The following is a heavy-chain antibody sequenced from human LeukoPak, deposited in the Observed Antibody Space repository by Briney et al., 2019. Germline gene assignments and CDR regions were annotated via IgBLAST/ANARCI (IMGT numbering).Heavy chain of an antibody. D-gene: IGHD1-26*01. Sequence: GRSLRLSCAASGFTFDDYAMHWVRQAPGEGLERVSGISWNSGSIGYADSVKGRFTISRDNAKNSLYLQMNSLRAEDTALYYCAKAYGSGGSYYGNFDYWGQGTLVTVSS. CDR3: AKAYGSGGSYYGNFDY. V-gene: IGHV3-9*01. CDR2: ISWNSGSI. CDR1: GFTFDDYA. J-gene: IGHJ4*02.